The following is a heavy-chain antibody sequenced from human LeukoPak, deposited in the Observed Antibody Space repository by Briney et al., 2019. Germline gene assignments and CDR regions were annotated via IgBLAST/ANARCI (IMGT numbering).Heavy chain of an antibody. CDR2: LIEDGATT. CDR3: ARDPSGSGWSLSH. V-gene: IGHV3-23*01. Sequence: QAGGSLRLSCAASGFTFSSHAMSWVRRAPGKGLEWVSGLIEDGATTYYADSVKGRFTISRDNSKNTVCLQMNSLRVEDTAVYYCARDPSGSGWSLSHWGQGTLVTVSS. J-gene: IGHJ4*02. CDR1: GFTFSSHA. D-gene: IGHD6-19*01.